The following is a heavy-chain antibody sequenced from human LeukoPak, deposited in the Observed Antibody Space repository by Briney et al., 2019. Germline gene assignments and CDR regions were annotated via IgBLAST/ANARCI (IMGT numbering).Heavy chain of an antibody. CDR3: ARESNSGYYLSY. D-gene: IGHD3-22*01. Sequence: GGSLRLSCAASGFTVSTNYMSWVRQAPGKGLGWVSVIYSGGRTYYADSVKGRFTTSRDNSKDTLYLQMNSLRAEDTAVYYCARESNSGYYLSYWGQGTLVTVSS. CDR1: GFTVSTNY. V-gene: IGHV3-66*01. CDR2: IYSGGRT. J-gene: IGHJ4*02.